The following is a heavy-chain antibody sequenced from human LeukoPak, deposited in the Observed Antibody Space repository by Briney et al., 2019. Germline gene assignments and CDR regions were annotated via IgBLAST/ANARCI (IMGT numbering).Heavy chain of an antibody. CDR2: ISSSGSTI. D-gene: IGHD5-18*01. J-gene: IGHJ6*03. V-gene: IGHV3-48*03. Sequence: GGSLRLSCAASGFTFSSYEMNWVRQAPGKGLEWGSYISSSGSTIYYADSVKGRFTISRDNAKKSLYLQMNSLRAEDTAVYYCARSGYSYGLYYYYYMDVWGKGTTVTISS. CDR1: GFTFSSYE. CDR3: ARSGYSYGLYYYYYMDV.